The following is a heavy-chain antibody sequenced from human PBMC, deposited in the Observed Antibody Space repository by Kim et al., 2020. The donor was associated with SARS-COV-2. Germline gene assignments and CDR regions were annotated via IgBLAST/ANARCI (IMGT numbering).Heavy chain of an antibody. J-gene: IGHJ6*02. CDR3: ARGRRRVYDILTGYSTANYYCYGMDV. CDR1: GGSFSGYY. CDR2: INHSGST. D-gene: IGHD3-9*01. V-gene: IGHV4-34*01. Sequence: SETLSLTCAVYGGSFSGYYWSWIRQPPGKGLEWIGEINHSGSTNYNPSLKSRVTISVDTSKNQFSLKLSSVTAADTAVYYCARGRRRVYDILTGYSTANYYCYGMDVWGQGTTVTVSS.